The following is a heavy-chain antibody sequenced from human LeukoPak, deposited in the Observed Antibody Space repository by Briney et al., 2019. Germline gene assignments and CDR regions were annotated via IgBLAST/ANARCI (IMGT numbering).Heavy chain of an antibody. CDR3: ARDRRVSFYTFDL. CDR1: VASINGYF. J-gene: IGHJ3*01. CDR2: VSHTGAT. D-gene: IGHD5/OR15-5a*01. V-gene: IGHV4-59*01. Sequence: KPSETLSLTCSVSVASINGYFCEWVRQTPEKRLDWIGYVSHTGATTSNPTLKSRVSITIDTSKSQISLTMTSVTAADSALYYCARDRRVSFYTFDLWGPGTIVSVS.